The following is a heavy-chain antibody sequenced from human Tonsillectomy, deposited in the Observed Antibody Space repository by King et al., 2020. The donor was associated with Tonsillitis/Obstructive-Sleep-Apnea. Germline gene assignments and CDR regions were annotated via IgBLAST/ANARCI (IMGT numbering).Heavy chain of an antibody. CDR3: ARRGQPPTRNWFDP. Sequence: VQLQQWGAGLLKPSETLSLTCAVYGGSFSGYYWSWIRQPPGKGLECIWEINHSGSTNYNPSLKGRVTILVDTSKNQFSLKLSSVTAADTAVYYCARRGQPPTRNWFDPWGQGTLVTVSS. CDR2: INHSGST. V-gene: IGHV4-34*01. CDR1: GGSFSGYY. J-gene: IGHJ5*02. D-gene: IGHD2-2*01.